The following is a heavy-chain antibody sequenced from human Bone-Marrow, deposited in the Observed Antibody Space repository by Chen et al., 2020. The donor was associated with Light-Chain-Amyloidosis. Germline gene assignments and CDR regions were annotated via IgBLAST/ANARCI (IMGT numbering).Heavy chain of an antibody. V-gene: IGHV4-31*03. D-gene: IGHD2-2*01. CDR1: GGPISSGGYY. CDR3: ARDVAGYCSSTSCYPGWFDP. Sequence: QVQLQESGPGLVKPSQTLSLTCTVSGGPISSGGYYWSWIRQHPGKGLGWIGYIYYSGSTYYNPSLKSRVTISVDTSKNQFSLKLSSVTAADTAVYYCARDVAGYCSSTSCYPGWFDPWGQGTLVTVSS. CDR2: IYYSGST. J-gene: IGHJ5*02.